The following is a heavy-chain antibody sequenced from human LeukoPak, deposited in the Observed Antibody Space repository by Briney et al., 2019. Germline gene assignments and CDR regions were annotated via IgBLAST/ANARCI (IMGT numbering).Heavy chain of an antibody. V-gene: IGHV3-23*01. D-gene: IGHD3-10*01. CDR3: AKRGVVIRVILVGFHKQAYYFDS. J-gene: IGHJ4*02. CDR2: ISDSGGST. Sequence: GGSLRLSCAVSGITLSNYGMSWVRQAPGKGLEWVAGISDSGGSTNYADSVKGRFNMSRDNAKNTLYLQMNSLRAEDTAVYFCAKRGVVIRVILVGFHKQAYYFDSWGQGALVTVSS. CDR1: GITLSNYG.